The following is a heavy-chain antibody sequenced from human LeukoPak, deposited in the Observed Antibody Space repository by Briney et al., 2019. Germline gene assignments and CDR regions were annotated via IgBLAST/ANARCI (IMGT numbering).Heavy chain of an antibody. CDR1: GFTFSSYA. Sequence: GGSLRLSCAASGFTFSSYAMHWVRQAPGKGLEYVSAISSNGGSTYYANSVKGRFTISRDNSKNTLYLQMGSLRAEDMAVYYCARGPPRFIVVVPAATFEYFQHWGQGTLVTVSS. D-gene: IGHD2-2*01. V-gene: IGHV3-64*01. CDR2: ISSNGGST. CDR3: ARGPPRFIVVVPAATFEYFQH. J-gene: IGHJ1*01.